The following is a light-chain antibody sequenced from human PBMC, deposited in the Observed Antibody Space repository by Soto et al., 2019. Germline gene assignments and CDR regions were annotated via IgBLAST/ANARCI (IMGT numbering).Light chain of an antibody. CDR1: SSNIGNHY. V-gene: IGLV1-51*01. J-gene: IGLJ2*01. CDR2: DNY. Sequence: QSALTQPPSVSSAPGQRVTISCSGSSSNIGNHYVSWYLHLPGTAPQLLVYDNYKRPSGIPDRFSGSKSGTSATLGITGLQTGDEADYYCATWDSSLSAVIFGGGTKVTVL. CDR3: ATWDSSLSAVI.